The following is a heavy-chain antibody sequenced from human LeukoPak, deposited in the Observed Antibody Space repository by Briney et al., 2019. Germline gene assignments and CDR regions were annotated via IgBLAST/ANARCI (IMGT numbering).Heavy chain of an antibody. CDR3: ARDVGTSGWHTFDY. V-gene: IGHV6-1*01. CDR1: GESVSSKNGA. J-gene: IGHJ4*02. CDR2: TYYRSKWYT. D-gene: IGHD6-19*01. Sequence: SQTLSLTCDISGESVSSKNGAWNWIRQSPSRGLEWLGRTYYRSKWYTDYAVSMNGRITISPDTSKNQFSLQLYPVTPDDTAVYYCARDVGTSGWHTFDYWGQGTLVTVSS.